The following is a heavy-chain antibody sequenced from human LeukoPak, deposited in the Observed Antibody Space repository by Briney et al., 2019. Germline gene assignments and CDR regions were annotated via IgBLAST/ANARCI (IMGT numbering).Heavy chain of an antibody. CDR2: MYHSGST. CDR1: GGSISSSNW. Sequence: SGTLSLTCVVSGGSISSSNWWSWVRQQPRKGLKWIGEMYHSGSTNYNPSLKSRVTISVDKSNNQFSLKLSSVTAADTAVYYCVTRGTASRLLDSWGQGTLVTVSS. J-gene: IGHJ4*02. CDR3: VTRGTASRLLDS. V-gene: IGHV4-4*02. D-gene: IGHD1/OR15-1a*01.